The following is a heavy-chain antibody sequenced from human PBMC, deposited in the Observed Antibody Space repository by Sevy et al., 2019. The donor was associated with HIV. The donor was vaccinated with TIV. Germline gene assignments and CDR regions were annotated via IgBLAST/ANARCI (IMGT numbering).Heavy chain of an antibody. Sequence: SETLSLTCTVSGGSISSYYWSWIRQPPGKGLEWIGYIYYIGSTNYNPSLNSRVTISVDTSKTQFSLKLSSVTAADTAVYYCARLDGVVAAREYYFDYWGQGTLVTVSS. CDR2: IYYIGST. V-gene: IGHV4-59*08. D-gene: IGHD2-2*01. J-gene: IGHJ4*02. CDR1: GGSISSYY. CDR3: ARLDGVVAAREYYFDY.